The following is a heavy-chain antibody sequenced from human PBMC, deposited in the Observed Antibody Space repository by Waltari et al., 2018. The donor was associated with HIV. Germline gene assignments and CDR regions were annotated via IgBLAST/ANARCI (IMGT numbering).Heavy chain of an antibody. V-gene: IGHV1-69*12. CDR1: GGTFSSYA. CDR2: IIPLFGTA. Sequence: QVQLVQSGAEVKKPGYSVKVSCKAYGGTFSSYASSWVRQAPGQGLEWMGGIIPLFGTANYAQKFQGRVTITADESTSTAYMELSSLRSEDTAVYYCARGSDMTTVTTTEQLYNWFDPWGQG. D-gene: IGHD4-17*01. J-gene: IGHJ5*02. CDR3: ARGSDMTTVTTTEQLYNWFDP.